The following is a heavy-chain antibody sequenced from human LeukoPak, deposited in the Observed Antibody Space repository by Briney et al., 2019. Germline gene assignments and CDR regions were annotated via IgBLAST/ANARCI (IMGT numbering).Heavy chain of an antibody. J-gene: IGHJ4*02. D-gene: IGHD3-3*01. V-gene: IGHV4-34*01. CDR3: ARGCRITIFGVVISHSTFDY. CDR2: INHSGST. Sequence: PSETLSLTCAVYGGSFSGYYWSWIRQPPGKGLEWIGEINHSGSTNYNPSLKSRVTISADTSKNQFSLKLSSVTAADTAVYYCARGCRITIFGVVISHSTFDYWGQGTLVTVSS. CDR1: GGSFSGYY.